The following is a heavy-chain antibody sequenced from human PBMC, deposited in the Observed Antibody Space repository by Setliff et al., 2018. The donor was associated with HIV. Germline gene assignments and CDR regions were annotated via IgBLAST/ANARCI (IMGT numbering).Heavy chain of an antibody. CDR3: ARDPRGLLSPVPRGYFDY. CDR2: IYHSGTA. J-gene: IGHJ4*02. V-gene: IGHV4-38-2*02. CDR1: GFSISSNYY. D-gene: IGHD3-22*01. Sequence: SETLSLTCNVSGFSISSNYYWGWVRQPPGRGLEWIGNIYHSGTAYYNPSFKTRVAISIDTSKNYVSLKLRSLTAADTAIYYCARDPRGLLSPVPRGYFDYWGQGALVTVSS.